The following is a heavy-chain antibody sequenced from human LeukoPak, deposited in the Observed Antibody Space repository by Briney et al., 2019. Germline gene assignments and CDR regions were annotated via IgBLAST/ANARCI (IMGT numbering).Heavy chain of an antibody. V-gene: IGHV1-8*01. CDR1: GYTFTSYD. J-gene: IGHJ5*02. CDR3: ARRGTFENWFDP. CDR2: MNPNSGNT. Sequence: ASVKVSCKASGYTFTSYDINWVRQAPGQGLEWMGWMNPNSGNTGYAQKFQGRVTMTRNTSISTAYMELSSLRSEDTAVYYCARRGTFENWFDPWGQGTLVTVSS. D-gene: IGHD3-16*01.